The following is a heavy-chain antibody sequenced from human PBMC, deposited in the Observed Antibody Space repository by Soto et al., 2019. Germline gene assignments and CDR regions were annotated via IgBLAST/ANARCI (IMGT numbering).Heavy chain of an antibody. J-gene: IGHJ1*01. D-gene: IGHD1-26*01. V-gene: IGHV1-2*02. Sequence: SVKVACEGSGYTFTGYYIHWMRQTPGQGPEWMGEISPQTGGTKYAQKYQGRVTMTRDTSITTVYMELSNLSPDAPAVYYCGRGRSGELVIFYWGQGTLVTVSS. CDR1: GYTFTGYY. CDR2: ISPQTGGT. CDR3: GRGRSGELVIFY.